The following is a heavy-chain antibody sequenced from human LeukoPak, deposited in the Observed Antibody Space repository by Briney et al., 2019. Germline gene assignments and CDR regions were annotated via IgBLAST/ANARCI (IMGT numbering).Heavy chain of an antibody. V-gene: IGHV1-2*02. J-gene: IGHJ4*02. CDR1: GGTFSSYA. D-gene: IGHD5-18*01. Sequence: ASVKVSCKASGGTFSSYAISWVRQAPGQGLEWMGWINPNSGGTNYAQKFQGRVTMTRDTSISTAYMELSRLRSDDTAVYYCARAQYSYGYDYWGQGTLVTVSS. CDR3: ARAQYSYGYDY. CDR2: INPNSGGT.